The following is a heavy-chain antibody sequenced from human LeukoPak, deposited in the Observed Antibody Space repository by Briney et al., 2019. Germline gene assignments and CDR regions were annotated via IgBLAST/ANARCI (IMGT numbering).Heavy chain of an antibody. CDR1: GYTFTGYY. Sequence: GASVKVSCKASGYTFTGYYMHWVRQAPGQGLEWMGWINPNSGGTNYAQKFQGRVTMTRDTSISTAYMELSSLRSEDTAVYYCARDLDSGSYYRGTLDYWGQGTLVTVSS. V-gene: IGHV1-2*02. D-gene: IGHD1-26*01. CDR3: ARDLDSGSYYRGTLDY. J-gene: IGHJ4*02. CDR2: INPNSGGT.